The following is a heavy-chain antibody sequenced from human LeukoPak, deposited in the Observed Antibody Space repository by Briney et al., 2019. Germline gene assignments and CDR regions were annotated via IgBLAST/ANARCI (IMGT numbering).Heavy chain of an antibody. V-gene: IGHV3-53*01. D-gene: IGHD3-10*01. J-gene: IGHJ3*02. Sequence: GGSLRLSCAASGFTVSSNYMSWVSQAPGKGLEWVSVIYSGGSTYYADSVKGRFTISRDNSKNTLYLQMNSLRAEDTAVYYCAREVVDTMVRGVMVGAFDIWGQGTMVTVSS. CDR3: AREVVDTMVRGVMVGAFDI. CDR2: IYSGGST. CDR1: GFTVSSNY.